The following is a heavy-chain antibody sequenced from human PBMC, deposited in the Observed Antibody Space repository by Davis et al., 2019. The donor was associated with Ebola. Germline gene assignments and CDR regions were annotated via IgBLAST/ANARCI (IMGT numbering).Heavy chain of an antibody. CDR3: ATLATLGNFDY. CDR2: INTNTGNP. D-gene: IGHD1-26*01. CDR1: GYIFTNYA. J-gene: IGHJ4*02. V-gene: IGHV7-4-1*02. Sequence: ASVKVSCKASGYIFTNYAMNWVRQAPGQGLEWMGWINTNTGNPTYAQGFTGRFVFSLDTSVSTAYLQISSLKAEDTAVYYCATLATLGNFDYWGQGTLVTVSS.